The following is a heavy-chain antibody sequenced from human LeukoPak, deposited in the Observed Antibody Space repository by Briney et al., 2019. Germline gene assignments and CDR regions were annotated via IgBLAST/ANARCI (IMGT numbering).Heavy chain of an antibody. Sequence: PSETLPQTCRVTLGSNTPTHYWTRVRQSPGRGLEWIGEISLSGYTGFNPSLRGRVTMSLDESKNHLSLTLTSLTAADTPRYYCSRESGPYFPFGHWGQGILVTV. V-gene: IGHV4/OR15-8*02. CDR1: LGSNTPTHY. D-gene: IGHD1-26*01. CDR2: ISLSGYT. J-gene: IGHJ4*02. CDR3: SRESGPYFPFGH.